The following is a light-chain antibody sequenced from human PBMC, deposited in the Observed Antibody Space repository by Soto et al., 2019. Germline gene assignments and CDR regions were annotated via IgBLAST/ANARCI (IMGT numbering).Light chain of an antibody. CDR1: TSNIGENT. V-gene: IGLV1-44*01. J-gene: IGLJ1*01. CDR3: AAWDVTLNGHV. Sequence: QSVLTQPPSVSGTLGQGVTISCSGSTSNIGENTVAWFQQLPGTAPKVLIYVTDRRPSGVPDRFSGSKSGTSAYLAISGLQSEDEADYYRAAWDVTLNGHVFGTGTKLTVL. CDR2: VTD.